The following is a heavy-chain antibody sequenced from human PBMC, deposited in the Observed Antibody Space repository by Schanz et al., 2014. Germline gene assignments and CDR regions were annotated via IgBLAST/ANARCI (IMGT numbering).Heavy chain of an antibody. V-gene: IGHV1-69*08. CDR2: IIPILDKT. J-gene: IGHJ4*02. CDR1: GGTFSSST. Sequence: QVQLVQSGAEVKKPGSSVKVSCKASGGTFSSSTLTWVRQAPGQGLEWMGRIIPILDKTNYAQKCQGRVTMTADKSTSTVYMEVSGLRSEDTAVYYCARGSLAGYVALLMAANDYWGQGTLLTVSS. D-gene: IGHD2-15*01. CDR3: ARGSLAGYVALLMAANDY.